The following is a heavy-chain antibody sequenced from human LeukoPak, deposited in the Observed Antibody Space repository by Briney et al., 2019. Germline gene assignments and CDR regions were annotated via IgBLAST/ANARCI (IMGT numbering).Heavy chain of an antibody. CDR2: ISGSGGST. CDR1: GFTFNNYA. Sequence: GGSLRLSCAASGFTFNNYAMSWVRQAPGKGLEWVSAISGSGGSTYYADSVKGRFTISRDNSKITLYLQMNMLRAEDTAVYHCARALSFSVSGSYGGVIDYWGQGTLVTVSS. CDR3: ARALSFSVSGSYGGVIDY. V-gene: IGHV3-23*01. D-gene: IGHD1-26*01. J-gene: IGHJ4*02.